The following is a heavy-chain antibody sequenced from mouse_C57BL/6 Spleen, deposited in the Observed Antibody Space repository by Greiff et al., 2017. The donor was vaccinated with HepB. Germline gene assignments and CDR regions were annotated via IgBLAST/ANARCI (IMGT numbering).Heavy chain of an antibody. CDR2: IYPGDGDT. CDR1: GYAFSSSW. Sequence: LQESGPELVKPGASVKISCKASGYAFSSSWMNWVKQRPGKGLEWIGRIYPGDGDTNYNGKFKGKATLTADKSSSTAYMQLSSLTSEDSAVYFCARSGGWLLREIDYWGQGTTLTVSS. CDR3: ARSGGWLLREIDY. D-gene: IGHD2-3*01. V-gene: IGHV1-82*01. J-gene: IGHJ2*01.